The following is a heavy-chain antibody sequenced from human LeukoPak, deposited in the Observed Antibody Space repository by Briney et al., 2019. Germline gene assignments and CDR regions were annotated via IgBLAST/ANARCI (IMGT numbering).Heavy chain of an antibody. D-gene: IGHD2-21*01. V-gene: IGHV3-66*01. Sequence: PGGSLRLSCAASGFSVSSNYMSWVRQAPGKGLEWVSAIYSGGSTYYADSVKGRFTISRDKSKNTLNLQMNSLRAEDAAVYYCARGYSSDNWGQGTLVTVSS. J-gene: IGHJ4*02. CDR1: GFSVSSNY. CDR3: ARGYSSDN. CDR2: IYSGGST.